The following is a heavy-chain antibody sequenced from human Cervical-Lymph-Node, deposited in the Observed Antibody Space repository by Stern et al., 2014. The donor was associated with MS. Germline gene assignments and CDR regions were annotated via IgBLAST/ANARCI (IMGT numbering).Heavy chain of an antibody. CDR2: VYYSGIT. V-gene: IGHV4-39*02. CDR1: GGSITNRDY. Sequence: VQLLESGPGLVKPSETLSLTCTVSGGSITNRDYWGWIRQSPGKGLEWIGSVYYSGITYYRPSLKSRATISIDTSRNQFFLRLTSVTATDTAVYFCARGVTAVTNYVPNWCFDLWGRGTLVTVSS. D-gene: IGHD4-11*01. J-gene: IGHJ2*01. CDR3: ARGVTAVTNYVPNWCFDL.